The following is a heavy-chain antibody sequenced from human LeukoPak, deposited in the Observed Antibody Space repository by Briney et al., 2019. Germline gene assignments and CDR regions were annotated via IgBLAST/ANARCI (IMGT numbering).Heavy chain of an antibody. CDR3: VKDTNYGAHYFDC. V-gene: IGHV3-64D*06. D-gene: IGHD4-17*01. Sequence: HPGGSLRLSCSASGFTFSSYAMHWVRQAPGKGLEYVSAISSNGGSTYYADSVKGRFTISRDNSKNTLYLQMSSLRAEDTAVYYCVKDTNYGAHYFDCWGQGTLVTVSS. J-gene: IGHJ4*02. CDR1: GFTFSSYA. CDR2: ISSNGGST.